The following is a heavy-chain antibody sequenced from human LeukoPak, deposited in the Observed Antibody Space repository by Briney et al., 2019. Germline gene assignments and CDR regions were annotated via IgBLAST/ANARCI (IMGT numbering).Heavy chain of an antibody. CDR1: GFRFGSDW. J-gene: IGHJ3*02. V-gene: IGHV3-7*01. D-gene: IGHD3-16*01. Sequence: PGGSLRLSCAASGFRFGSDWMSWVRQAPGKGLEWVANINPGGTEKYYVDSVKGRLTISRDNDKNLLYLQLNRLRAEDTAVYYCARYYDPPVGDAFDIWGQGTMVTVSS. CDR3: ARYYDPPVGDAFDI. CDR2: INPGGTEK.